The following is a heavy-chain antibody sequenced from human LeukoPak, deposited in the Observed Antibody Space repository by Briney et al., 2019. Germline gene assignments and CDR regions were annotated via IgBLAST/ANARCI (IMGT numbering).Heavy chain of an antibody. J-gene: IGHJ4*02. CDR1: GFTFNTYS. V-gene: IGHV3-21*01. CDR3: ARDNRALGTALDY. D-gene: IGHD1-14*01. Sequence: GGSLRLSCAASGFTFNTYSMNWVRQAPGKGLEWVSSIGSSSSYIYYADSLKGRFTTSRDNAKNSLYLQMNSLRAEDTAVYYCARDNRALGTALDYWGQGTLVTVSS. CDR2: IGSSSSYI.